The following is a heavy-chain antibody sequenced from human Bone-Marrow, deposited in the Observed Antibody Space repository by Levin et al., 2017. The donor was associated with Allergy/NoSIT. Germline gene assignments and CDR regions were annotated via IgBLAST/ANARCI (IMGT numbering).Heavy chain of an antibody. D-gene: IGHD3-3*01. Sequence: GGSLRLSCAASGFTFSSYGMHWVRQAPGKGLEWVAVISYDGSNKYYADSVKGRFTISRDNSKNTLYLQMNSLRAEDTAVYYCAKDPPDGDALGPGGMDVWGQGTTVTVSS. CDR2: ISYDGSNK. CDR1: GFTFSSYG. CDR3: AKDPPDGDALGPGGMDV. J-gene: IGHJ6*02. V-gene: IGHV3-30*18.